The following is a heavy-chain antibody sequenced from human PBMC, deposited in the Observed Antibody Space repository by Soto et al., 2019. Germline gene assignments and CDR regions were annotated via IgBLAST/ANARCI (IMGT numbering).Heavy chain of an antibody. CDR3: TTGNLVAGVYNFNYGMDC. CDR2: IKSKSDGGTT. D-gene: IGHD1-7*01. Sequence: GGSLRLSCAASGFTLSNAWMSWVRQAPGKGLEWVGLIKSKSDGGTTDYAAPVKGRFTISRDDSKNTLYLQMNTLKTEDTAVYHCTTGNLVAGVYNFNYGMDCWGQRTTVTGSS. J-gene: IGHJ6*02. CDR1: GFTLSNAW. V-gene: IGHV3-15*01.